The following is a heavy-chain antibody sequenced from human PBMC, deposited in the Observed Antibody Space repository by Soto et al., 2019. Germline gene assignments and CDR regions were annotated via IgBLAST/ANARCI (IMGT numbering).Heavy chain of an antibody. CDR3: ARVFGYSSGGASSSLDY. D-gene: IGHD6-19*01. J-gene: IGHJ4*02. CDR2: ISYSSTYI. Sequence: EVQLVESGGGLAKPGGSLRLSCAASGLTFSSHTMNWVRQAPGKGLEWVSSISYSSTYIYYADSVKVRFTISRDNAKTSLYRRMNSLRAEDTAVYYCARVFGYSSGGASSSLDYWGQGTLVTVSS. V-gene: IGHV3-21*01. CDR1: GLTFSSHT.